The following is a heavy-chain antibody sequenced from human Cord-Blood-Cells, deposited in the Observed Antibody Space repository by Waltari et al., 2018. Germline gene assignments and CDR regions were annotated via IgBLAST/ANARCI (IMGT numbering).Heavy chain of an antibody. D-gene: IGHD2-2*02. J-gene: IGHJ3*02. CDR3: ARETGYCSSTSCYRGAFDI. CDR1: GGSISSSSYY. CDR2: IFSSGST. V-gene: IGHV4-39*02. Sequence: QLQLQESGPGLVKPSETLSLPCTVSGGSISSSSYYWGWIRQPPGTGLKWIGSIFSSGSTYYNPSLKSRVTISVDTSKNQFSLKLSSVTAADTTVYYCARETGYCSSTSCYRGAFDIWGQGTMVTVSS.